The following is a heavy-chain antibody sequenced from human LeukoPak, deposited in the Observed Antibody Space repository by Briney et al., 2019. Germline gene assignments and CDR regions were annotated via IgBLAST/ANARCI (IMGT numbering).Heavy chain of an antibody. CDR2: IIPIFGTA. D-gene: IGHD3-3*01. CDR3: ARGDFWSGYYSDN. J-gene: IGHJ4*02. V-gene: IGHV1-69*05. CDR1: GGTFSSYA. Sequence: SVKVSXKASGGTFSSYAISWVRQAPGQGLEWMGGIIPIFGTANYAQKFQGRVTITTDESTSTAYMELSSLRSEDTAVYYCARGDFWSGYYSDNWGQRTLVTVSS.